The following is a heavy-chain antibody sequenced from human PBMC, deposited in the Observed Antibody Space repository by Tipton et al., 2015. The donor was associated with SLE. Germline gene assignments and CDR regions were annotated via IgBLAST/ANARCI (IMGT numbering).Heavy chain of an antibody. J-gene: IGHJ2*01. V-gene: IGHV4-61*02. CDR1: GGSISSGSYY. CDR2: IYTSGST. CDR3: ARVPLLTGSWYFDL. Sequence: TLSLTCTVSGGSISSGSYYWSWIRQPAGKGLEWIGRIYTSGSTNYNPSLKSRVTISVDTSKNQFSLKLSSVTAADTAVYYCARVPLLTGSWYFDLWGRGTLVTVSS. D-gene: IGHD7-27*01.